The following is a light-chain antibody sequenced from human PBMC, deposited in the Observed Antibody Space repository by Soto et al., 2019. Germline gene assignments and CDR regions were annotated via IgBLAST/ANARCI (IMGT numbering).Light chain of an antibody. V-gene: IGKV3-20*01. J-gene: IGKJ1*01. CDR2: GAS. CDR3: QQYGSSRT. Sequence: EIVLTQSPGTLSLSPGERATLSCRASQSVSSSYLAWYQQKPGQAPRLLIYGASSRATGIPDRLSGSGSGTDFTLTISRLEPEDFAVYYCQQYGSSRTFGQGTKVGIK. CDR1: QSVSSSY.